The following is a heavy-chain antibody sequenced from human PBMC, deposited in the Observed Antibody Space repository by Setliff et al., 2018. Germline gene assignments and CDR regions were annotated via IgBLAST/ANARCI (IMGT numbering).Heavy chain of an antibody. D-gene: IGHD6-13*01. V-gene: IGHV4-34*01. J-gene: IGHJ4*02. CDR3: AHRRAAAGAEG. CDR1: GGSFSGYY. Sequence: PSETLSLTCAVYGGSFSGYYWSWIRQPPGKGLEWIGEINHSGSTNYNPSLKSRVTISVDTSKNQFSLKLSSVTAADTAVYYCAHRRAAAGAEGWGQGTLVTAPQ. CDR2: INHSGST.